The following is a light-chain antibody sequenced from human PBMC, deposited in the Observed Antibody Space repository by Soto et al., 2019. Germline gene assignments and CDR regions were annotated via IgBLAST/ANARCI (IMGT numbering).Light chain of an antibody. CDR2: AAS. J-gene: IGKJ5*01. Sequence: DIQMTQSPSSLSASVGDRVTITCRASQAINNYVAWFQQKPGEAPKSLIYAASRLRRGVPSKFSGSGSGTDFTLTISNLQPDDFATYYCQHYNSYPVTFGQGTRLEI. CDR3: QHYNSYPVT. V-gene: IGKV1-16*02. CDR1: QAINNY.